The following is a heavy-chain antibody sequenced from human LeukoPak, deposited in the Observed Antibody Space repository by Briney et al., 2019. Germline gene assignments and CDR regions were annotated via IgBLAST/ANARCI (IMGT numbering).Heavy chain of an antibody. J-gene: IGHJ4*02. CDR1: GFTFSSYE. Sequence: GGSLRLSCAASGFTFSSYEMNWVRQAPGKGLEWVSYISSSPSTIYYADSVKGRFTISRDNAKNSLYLQMNSLRAEDTAVYYCARLHNNYGYHDFFDYWGQGTLVTVSS. CDR3: ARLHNNYGYHDFFDY. V-gene: IGHV3-48*03. D-gene: IGHD5-18*01. CDR2: ISSSPSTI.